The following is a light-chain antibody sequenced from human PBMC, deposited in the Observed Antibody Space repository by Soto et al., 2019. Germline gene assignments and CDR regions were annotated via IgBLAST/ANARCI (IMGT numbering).Light chain of an antibody. J-gene: IGLJ1*01. Sequence: QSVLTQPASVSGSPGQSITISCTGTSSDVGGYNYASWYQLHPGKAPKLILYEVTNRPSGVSDRFSGSKSGNTASLTISGLQAEDEADYYCSSYKSSTAYVFGTGTKVTVL. CDR1: SSDVGGYNY. CDR2: EVT. V-gene: IGLV2-14*01. CDR3: SSYKSSTAYV.